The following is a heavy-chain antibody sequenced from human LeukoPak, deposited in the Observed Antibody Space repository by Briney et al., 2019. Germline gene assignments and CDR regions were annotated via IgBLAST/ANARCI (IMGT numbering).Heavy chain of an antibody. D-gene: IGHD3-10*01. Sequence: SETLSLTCTVSGDSISSSSSYWGWIRQPPGKGLEWIGSIYYSGSTYYNPSLKSRVTISVDTSKNQFSLKLSSVTAADTAVYYCARNAVPGYFDYWGQGTLVSVSS. V-gene: IGHV4-39*01. CDR1: GDSISSSSSY. J-gene: IGHJ4*02. CDR2: IYYSGST. CDR3: ARNAVPGYFDY.